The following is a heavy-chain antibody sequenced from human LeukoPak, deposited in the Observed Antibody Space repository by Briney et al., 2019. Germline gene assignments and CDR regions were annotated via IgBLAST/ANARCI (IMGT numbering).Heavy chain of an antibody. D-gene: IGHD3-3*01. J-gene: IGHJ4*02. CDR3: ATLTSFWSGYSPFDY. Sequence: SETLSLTCIVSGDSICSSAYYWGWFRQPPGMWLEWVGSIYSDGTTYYNPSLKSRVTISVDTSKHQFSLKLSSVTAADTAVYYCATLTSFWSGYSPFDYWGQGTLVTVSS. V-gene: IGHV4-39*01. CDR2: IYSDGTT. CDR1: GDSICSSAYY.